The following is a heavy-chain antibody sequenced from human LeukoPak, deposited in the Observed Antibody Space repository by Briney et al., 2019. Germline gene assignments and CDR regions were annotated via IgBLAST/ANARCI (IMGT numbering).Heavy chain of an antibody. D-gene: IGHD3-3*01. CDR1: GGSISSSSYY. J-gene: IGHJ4*02. CDR2: IYYSGST. Sequence: SETLSLTCTVSGGSISSSSYYWGWIRQPPGKGLEWIGGIYYSGSTYYNPSLKSRVTISVDTSKNQFSLELSSVTAADTAVYYCARQWGHYDFWSGYQYYFDYWGQGTLVTVSS. CDR3: ARQWGHYDFWSGYQYYFDY. V-gene: IGHV4-39*01.